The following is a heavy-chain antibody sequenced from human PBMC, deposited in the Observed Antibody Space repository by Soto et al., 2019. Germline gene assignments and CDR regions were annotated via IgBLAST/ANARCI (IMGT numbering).Heavy chain of an antibody. J-gene: IGHJ6*02. D-gene: IGHD3-3*01. CDR3: AREPEYDFWSYGMDV. V-gene: IGHV1-3*01. CDR1: GYTFTSYA. CDR2: INAGTGNT. Sequence: QVQLVQSGAEVKKPGASVKVSCKASGYTFTSYAMHWVRQAPGQRLEWMGWINAGTGNTKYSQKFQGRVTITRDTSASTAYMELSSLRSEDTAVYYCAREPEYDFWSYGMDVWGQGTTVTVSS.